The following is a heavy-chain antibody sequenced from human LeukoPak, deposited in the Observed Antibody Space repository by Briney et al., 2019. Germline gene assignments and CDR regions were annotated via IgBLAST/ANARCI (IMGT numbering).Heavy chain of an antibody. D-gene: IGHD3-10*01. Sequence: GASVKVSCKASGGTFSSYAISWVRQAPGQGLKWMGGIIPIFGTANYAQKFQGRVTITADESTSTAYMELSSLRSEDTAVYYCARDVFQGGWFDPWGQGTLVTVSS. CDR3: ARDVFQGGWFDP. CDR1: GGTFSSYA. CDR2: IIPIFGTA. V-gene: IGHV1-69*13. J-gene: IGHJ5*02.